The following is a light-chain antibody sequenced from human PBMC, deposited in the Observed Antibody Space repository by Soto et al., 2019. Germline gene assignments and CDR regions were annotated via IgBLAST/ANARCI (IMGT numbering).Light chain of an antibody. V-gene: IGLV1-40*01. Sequence: QSVLTQPPSVSGAPGQRVTISCTGSSSNIGAGYDVHWYQQLPGTAPKLLIYGNNNRPSGVPDRFSGSKSGTSASLAITGLQAEDEADYYCQSYDSSLNGGVFGGGTKLTVL. CDR2: GNN. CDR1: SSNIGAGYD. CDR3: QSYDSSLNGGV. J-gene: IGLJ3*02.